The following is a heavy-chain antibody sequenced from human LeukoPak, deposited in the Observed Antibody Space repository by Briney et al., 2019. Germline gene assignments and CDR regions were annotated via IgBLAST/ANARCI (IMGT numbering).Heavy chain of an antibody. CDR1: GFTFSSHA. CDR3: AKGYSSGWDLAFDI. D-gene: IGHD6-19*01. CDR2: ISDSGGT. J-gene: IGHJ3*02. V-gene: IGHV3-23*01. Sequence: PGGSLRLSCAASGFTFSSHAMSWVRQAPGKGLEWVSVISDSGGTKYAGSVKGRFTISRDNSKNTLYLQMNSLRVEDTAVYYCAKGYSSGWDLAFDIWGQGTMVTVSS.